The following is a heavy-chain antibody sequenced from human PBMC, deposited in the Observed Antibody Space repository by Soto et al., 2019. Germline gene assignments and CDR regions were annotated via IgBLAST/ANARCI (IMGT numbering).Heavy chain of an antibody. D-gene: IGHD3-3*01. CDR3: AADSSLRFLEWTPAPAYYYGMDV. J-gene: IGHJ6*02. CDR2: IVVGSGNT. V-gene: IGHV1-58*01. CDR1: GFTFTSSA. Sequence: SVKVSCKASGFTFTSSAVQWVRQARGQRLEWIGWIVVGSGNTNYVQKFQERVTITRDMFTSTAYMELSSLRSEDTAVYYCAADSSLRFLEWTPAPAYYYGMDVWGQGTTVTVSS.